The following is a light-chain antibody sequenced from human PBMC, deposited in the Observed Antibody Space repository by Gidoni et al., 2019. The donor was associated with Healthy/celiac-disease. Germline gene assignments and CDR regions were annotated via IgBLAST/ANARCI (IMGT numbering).Light chain of an antibody. V-gene: IGKV3-11*01. J-gene: IGKJ3*01. CDR2: DAS. CDR1: QSGSSF. Sequence: EIVFTQSPATLSLSPGERATTSCRASQSGSSFLAWYQQKPGQAPRLLIYDASNRAAGIPGRFSGSAAGTDCTITISSLEAEDFAVYYCQQRSNWPSTFXPXTKVDIK. CDR3: QQRSNWPST.